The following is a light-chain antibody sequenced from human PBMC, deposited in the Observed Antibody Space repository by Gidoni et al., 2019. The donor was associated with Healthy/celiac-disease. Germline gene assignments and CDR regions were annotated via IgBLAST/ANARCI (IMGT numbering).Light chain of an antibody. Sequence: SYELTQPPLVSVSPGQTARITCSGDALPKQYAYWYQQKPGQAPVLVIYKDSERPSGIPERFSGSSSGTTVTLTISGVQAEDEADYYCQSADSSGTPWVFGGGTKLTVL. CDR1: ALPKQY. J-gene: IGLJ3*02. CDR2: KDS. CDR3: QSADSSGTPWV. V-gene: IGLV3-25*03.